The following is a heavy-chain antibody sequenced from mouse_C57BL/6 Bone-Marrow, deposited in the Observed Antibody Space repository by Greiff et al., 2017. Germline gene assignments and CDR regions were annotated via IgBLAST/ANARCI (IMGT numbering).Heavy chain of an antibody. CDR3: ARSYLLLSCWYFDV. CDR2: IYPRSGNT. CDR1: GYTFTSYG. J-gene: IGHJ1*03. D-gene: IGHD1-1*02. Sequence: QVQLQQSGAELARPGASVKLSCKASGYTFTSYGISWVKQRTGQGLEWIGEIYPRSGNTYYNEKFKGKATLTADKSSSTAYMELRSLTSEDSAVYFCARSYLLLSCWYFDVWGTGTTVTVSS. V-gene: IGHV1-81*01.